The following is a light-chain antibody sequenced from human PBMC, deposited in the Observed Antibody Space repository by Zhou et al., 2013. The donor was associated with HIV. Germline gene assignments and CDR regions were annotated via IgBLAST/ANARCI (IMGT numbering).Light chain of an antibody. CDR2: KAS. J-gene: IGKJ2*01. CDR1: QSISSW. CDR3: QQYETYLYA. Sequence: DIQMTQSPSTLSASVGDRVTITCRASQSISSWLAWYQQKPGKAPKLLIYKASNLETGVPSRFSGSGSGTEFTLTIDSLQPGDFATYFCQQYETYLYAFGQGTKLEIK. V-gene: IGKV1-5*03.